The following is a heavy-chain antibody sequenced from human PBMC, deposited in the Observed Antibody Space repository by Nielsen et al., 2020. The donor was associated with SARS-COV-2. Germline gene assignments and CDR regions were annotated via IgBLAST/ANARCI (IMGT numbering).Heavy chain of an antibody. CDR1: GYSFTSYW. D-gene: IGHD2-15*01. J-gene: IGHJ3*02. V-gene: IGHV5-51*01. Sequence: GESLKISCQGSGYSFTSYWIAWVRQVPGKGLEWMGMIYPADSDTRYSPSFQGQATISGDRSSIAYLQWASLKASDTAMYYCARRLEPYSPAAFDIWGQWTMVTVSS. CDR2: IYPADSDT. CDR3: ARRLEPYSPAAFDI.